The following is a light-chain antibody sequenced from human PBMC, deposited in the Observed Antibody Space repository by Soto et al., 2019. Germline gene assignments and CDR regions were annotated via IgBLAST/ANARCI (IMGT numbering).Light chain of an antibody. J-gene: IGLJ2*01. CDR1: SSDVGGYDY. V-gene: IGLV2-14*03. Sequence: QSVLTQPASVSGSPGQSITISCTGTSSDVGGYDYVSWYQQHPGKAPKLMIYDVNNRPSGVSNRFSGSKSGNTASLTISGLQAEDEADYSCSSYSSSNTLVFGGGTKVTVL. CDR3: SSYSSSNTLV. CDR2: DVN.